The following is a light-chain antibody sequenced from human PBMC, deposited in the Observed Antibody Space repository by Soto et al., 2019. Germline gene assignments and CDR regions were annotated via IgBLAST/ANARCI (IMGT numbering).Light chain of an antibody. CDR1: QSISSY. J-gene: IGKJ5*01. CDR2: AAS. CDR3: QQSYSNTLT. Sequence: DIQITQAPSSLSASVGDRVTITCRESQSISSYLNWYQQKPGKAPKLLIYAASSLQSGVPSRISGSGSGTDFTLTISSLQPEDFATYYCQQSYSNTLTFGQGTRLEIK. V-gene: IGKV1-39*01.